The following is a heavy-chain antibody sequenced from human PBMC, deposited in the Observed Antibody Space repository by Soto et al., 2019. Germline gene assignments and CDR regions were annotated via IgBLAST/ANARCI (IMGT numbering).Heavy chain of an antibody. CDR3: ARDPGIVVVPATKGGMDV. CDR2: TYYRSKWYN. V-gene: IGHV6-1*01. D-gene: IGHD2-2*01. CDR1: GDSVSSNSAA. J-gene: IGHJ6*02. Sequence: SQTLSLTCAISGDSVSSNSAAWNWIRQSPSRGLEWLGRTYYRSKWYNGYAVSVKSRITINPDTSKNQFSLQLNSVTPEDTAVYYCARDPGIVVVPATKGGMDVWGQGTTVTVSS.